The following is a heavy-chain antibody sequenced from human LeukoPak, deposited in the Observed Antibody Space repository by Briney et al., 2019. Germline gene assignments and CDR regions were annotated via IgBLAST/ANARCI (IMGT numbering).Heavy chain of an antibody. Sequence: PGGSLRLSCAASGFTFSSYAMHWVRQAPGRGLEWVAVISYDGSNKYYADSVKGRFTISRDDSKKTLYLQMNSLRAEDTAVYFCAKRGVVIRVILVGFHKEAYYFDSWGQGALVTVSS. J-gene: IGHJ4*02. CDR2: ISYDGSNK. CDR3: AKRGVVIRVILVGFHKEAYYFDS. V-gene: IGHV3-30*07. D-gene: IGHD3-22*01. CDR1: GFTFSSYA.